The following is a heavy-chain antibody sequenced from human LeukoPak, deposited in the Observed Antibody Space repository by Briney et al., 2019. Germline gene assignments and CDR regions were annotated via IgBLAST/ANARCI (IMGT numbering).Heavy chain of an antibody. CDR2: INPSGGST. Sequence: ASVTVSCKASGYTFTSYYMHWVRQAPRQGLEWMGIINPSGGSTSYAQKFQGRVTMTRDMSTSTVYMELSRLRSDDTAVYYCARVGSSSRGREDYWGQGTLVTVSS. V-gene: IGHV1-46*01. CDR3: ARVGSSSRGREDY. D-gene: IGHD6-6*01. J-gene: IGHJ4*02. CDR1: GYTFTSYY.